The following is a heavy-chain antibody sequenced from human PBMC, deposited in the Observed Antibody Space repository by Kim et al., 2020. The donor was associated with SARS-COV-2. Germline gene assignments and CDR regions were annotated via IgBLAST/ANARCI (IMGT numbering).Heavy chain of an antibody. CDR2: INGGNGNT. D-gene: IGHD6-19*01. Sequence: ASVKVSCKASGYTFTTFALYWVRRAPVQRLEWMGWINGGNGNTRYSQKFQARVSITRDTSATTAYLELSGLRSEDTAIYYCAREAVAGSFDYWGRGTLVTVSS. V-gene: IGHV1-3*01. J-gene: IGHJ4*02. CDR3: AREAVAGSFDY. CDR1: GYTFTTFA.